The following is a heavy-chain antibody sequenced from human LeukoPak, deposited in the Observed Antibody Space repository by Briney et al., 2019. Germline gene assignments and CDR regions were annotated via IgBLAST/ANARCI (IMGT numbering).Heavy chain of an antibody. Sequence: SETLSLTCAVYGGSFSGYYWSWIRQPPGKGLEWIGEINHSGSTNYNPPLKSRVTISVDTSKNQSSLKLSSVTAADTAVYYCARGLGLYYYYGMDVWGQGATVTVSS. D-gene: IGHD2-21*01. J-gene: IGHJ6*02. CDR3: ARGLGLYYYYGMDV. V-gene: IGHV4-34*01. CDR1: GGSFSGYY. CDR2: INHSGST.